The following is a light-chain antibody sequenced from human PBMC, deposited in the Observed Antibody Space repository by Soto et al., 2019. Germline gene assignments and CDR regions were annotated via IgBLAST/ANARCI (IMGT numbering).Light chain of an antibody. Sequence: EIVLTQSPATLSVSPGERATLSCRASQSVSNNLAWFQQRPGQAPSLLIYGASTRATGIPARFSGSGSGTEFTLTISRLEPEDFAVYYCQQYGSSPRTFGQGTKVDIK. CDR2: GAS. J-gene: IGKJ1*01. CDR1: QSVSNN. V-gene: IGKV3-15*01. CDR3: QQYGSSPRT.